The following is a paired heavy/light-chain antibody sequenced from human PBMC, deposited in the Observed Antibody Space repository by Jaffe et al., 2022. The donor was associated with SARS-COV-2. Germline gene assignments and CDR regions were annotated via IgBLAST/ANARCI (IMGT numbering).Heavy chain of an antibody. Sequence: QVQLVQSGSELKKPGASVRVSCKASGYIFTTYGINWVRQAPGQGLEWMGWINTNNGIPAYAQGFTGRFVFSLDTSVRTAYLQSSGLQAEDTAVYYCARGNPGFHDMDVWGKGTTVTVSS. J-gene: IGHJ6*03. CDR1: GYIFTTYG. V-gene: IGHV7-4-1*02. CDR3: ARGNPGFHDMDV. CDR2: INTNNGIP.
Light chain of an antibody. CDR2: STT. V-gene: IGLV1-44*01. CDR1: SSNLGSNT. CDR3: AAWDDSLKGVL. Sequence: QSVLTQPPSASGTPGQRVTISCSGSSSNLGSNTVKWYQQLPGTAPKLLIYSTTQRPSGVPDRFSGSKSGTSASLAISGLQSEDEADYYCAAWDDSLKGVLFGGGTKLTVL. J-gene: IGLJ2*01.